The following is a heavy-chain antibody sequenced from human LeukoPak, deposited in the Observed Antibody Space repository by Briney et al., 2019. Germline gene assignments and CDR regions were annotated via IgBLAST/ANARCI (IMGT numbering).Heavy chain of an antibody. V-gene: IGHV4-34*01. D-gene: IGHD3-9*01. CDR3: AREGAIYYDILTGYYGGSTIDY. Sequence: PSETLSLTCAVYGGSFSGYYWSWIRQPPGKGLEWIGEINHSGSTNYNPSLKSRVTISVDTSKNQFSLKLSSVTAADTAVYYCAREGAIYYDILTGYYGGSTIDYWGQGTLVTVSS. CDR1: GGSFSGYY. CDR2: INHSGST. J-gene: IGHJ4*02.